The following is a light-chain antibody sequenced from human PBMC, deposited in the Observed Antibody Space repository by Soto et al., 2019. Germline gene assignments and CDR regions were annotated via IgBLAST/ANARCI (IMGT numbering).Light chain of an antibody. CDR2: DAS. Sequence: EIVLTQSPATLSLSPGERATLSCRASQSVFSYLAWYQQKPGQAPRLLIYDASHRATGIPARFSGSGSGTDFTLTISSLEPEDFAVYYCQQRRNWPPYTFGQGTKVEIK. V-gene: IGKV3-11*01. CDR1: QSVFSY. J-gene: IGKJ2*01. CDR3: QQRRNWPPYT.